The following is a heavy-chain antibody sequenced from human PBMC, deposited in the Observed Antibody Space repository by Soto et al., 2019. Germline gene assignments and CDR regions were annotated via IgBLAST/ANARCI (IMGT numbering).Heavy chain of an antibody. CDR2: INGDGSRT. Sequence: EVQVVESGGGLVQPGGSLRLSCVVSGFTFSSYWMHWVRQAPGKGLVCVSWINGDGSRTENADSVKGRFTISRDNAKNXXXXXXXXXXXXXXAVYYCARGTIRGQGTLVTVS. D-gene: IGHD2-21*01. CDR3: ARGTI. CDR1: GFTFSSYW. V-gene: IGHV3-74*01. J-gene: IGHJ4*02.